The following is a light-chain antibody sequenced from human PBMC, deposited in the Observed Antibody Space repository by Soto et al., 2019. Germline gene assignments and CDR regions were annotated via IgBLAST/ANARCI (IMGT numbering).Light chain of an antibody. Sequence: DIQMTQSPSSLSASVGDRVTITCQASQDITSDLNWFQQKPGKAPKLLMYDASYLETGVPPRFSGRGSGTDFTFTISILQSEDVAVYYCQQYGKLPRTFGGGTKVEI. V-gene: IGKV1-33*01. CDR2: DAS. CDR1: QDITSD. CDR3: QQYGKLPRT. J-gene: IGKJ4*01.